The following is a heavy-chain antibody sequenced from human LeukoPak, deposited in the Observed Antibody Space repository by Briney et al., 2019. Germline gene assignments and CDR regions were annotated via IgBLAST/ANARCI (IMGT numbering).Heavy chain of an antibody. J-gene: IGHJ4*02. CDR3: ARVDTAMVLAVDY. Sequence: SETLSLTCAVYGGSFSGYYWSWIRQPPGKGLEWIGEINHSGSTNYNPSLKSRVTISVDTSKNQFSLKLSSVTAADTAVYYCARVDTAMVLAVDYWGQGTLVTVSP. CDR2: INHSGST. V-gene: IGHV4-34*01. D-gene: IGHD5-18*01. CDR1: GGSFSGYY.